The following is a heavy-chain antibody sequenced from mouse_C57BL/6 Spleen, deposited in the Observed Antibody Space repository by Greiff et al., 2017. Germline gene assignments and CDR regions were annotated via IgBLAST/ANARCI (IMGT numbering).Heavy chain of an antibody. CDR3: AREGPDGYIDY. CDR1: GFTFSSYA. J-gene: IGHJ2*01. V-gene: IGHV5-4*01. CDR2: ISDGGSYT. D-gene: IGHD2-3*01. Sequence: EVQRVESGGGLVKPGGSLKLSCAASGFTFSSYAMSWVRQTPEKRLEWVATISDGGSYTYYPDNVKGRFTISRDNAKNNLYLQMSHLKSEDTAMYYCAREGPDGYIDYWGQGTTLTVSS.